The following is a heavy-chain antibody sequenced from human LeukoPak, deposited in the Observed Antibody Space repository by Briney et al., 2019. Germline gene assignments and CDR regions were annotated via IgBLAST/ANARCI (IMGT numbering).Heavy chain of an antibody. V-gene: IGHV4-4*09. D-gene: IGHD6-13*01. CDR3: ARSSEQLIDY. J-gene: IGHJ4*02. CDR1: GVSISSYY. Sequence: TSETLSLTCTVSGVSISSYYWSWIRQPPGKGLEWIGYIYTSGSTNYNPSLKSRVTISVDTSKNQFSLKLSSVTAADTAVYYCARSSEQLIDYWGQGTLVTVSS. CDR2: IYTSGST.